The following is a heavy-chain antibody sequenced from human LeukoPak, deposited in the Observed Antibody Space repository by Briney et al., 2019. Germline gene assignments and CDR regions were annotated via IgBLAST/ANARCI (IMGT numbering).Heavy chain of an antibody. D-gene: IGHD2-15*01. Sequence: GGSLRLSCAASGFTLSSNYMSWVRHAPGKGLEWVSVIYSGGNPYFANSVKGRFTSSRDNSKNTLYLQMNSMRAEDTAVYYCARDNCSGGSCYFPDAFDIWGQGTMVTVSS. CDR2: IYSGGNP. CDR3: ARDNCSGGSCYFPDAFDI. J-gene: IGHJ3*02. V-gene: IGHV3-53*01. CDR1: GFTLSSNY.